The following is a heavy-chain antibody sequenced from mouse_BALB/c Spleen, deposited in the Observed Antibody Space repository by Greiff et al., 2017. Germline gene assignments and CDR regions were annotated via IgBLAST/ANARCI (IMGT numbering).Heavy chain of an antibody. CDR2: IRLKSNNYAT. J-gene: IGHJ3*01. CDR3: TSYKFAY. CDR1: GFTFSNYW. D-gene: IGHD1-3*01. V-gene: IGHV6-6*02. Sequence: EVQLQESGGGLVQPGGSMKLSCVASGFTFSNYWMNWVRQSPEKGLEWVAEIRLKSNNYATHYAESVKGRFTISRDDSKSSVYLQMNNLRAEDTGIYYCTSYKFAYWGQGTLVTVSA.